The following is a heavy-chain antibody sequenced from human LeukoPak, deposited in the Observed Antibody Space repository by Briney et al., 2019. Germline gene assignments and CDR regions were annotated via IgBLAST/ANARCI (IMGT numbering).Heavy chain of an antibody. CDR2: ISYDEGNK. V-gene: IGHV3-30-3*01. Sequence: PGGSLRLSCAASGFTFSNYALHWVRQAPDKGLEWVALISYDEGNKDYADSVKGRFTISRDNSKNTLYLQMNSLRTEDTAVYYCSRAGDYGSGSFRWRHFDYWGQGTLVTVSS. CDR1: GFTFSNYA. CDR3: SRAGDYGSGSFRWRHFDY. D-gene: IGHD3-10*01. J-gene: IGHJ4*02.